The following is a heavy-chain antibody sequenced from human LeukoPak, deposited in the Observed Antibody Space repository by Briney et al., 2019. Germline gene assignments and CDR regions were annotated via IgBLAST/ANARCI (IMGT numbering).Heavy chain of an antibody. CDR3: AKRGSSWSYFDY. CDR2: ISDSGGST. V-gene: IGHV3-23*01. J-gene: IGHJ4*02. Sequence: GGSLRLSCAASGFTFSDYAMTWVRQAPGKGLQWVSLISDSGGSTYYADSVKGRFTVSRDNSKATLYLQMNSLRADDTAAYFCAKRGSSWSYFDYWGQGTLVTVSS. CDR1: GFTFSDYA. D-gene: IGHD6-13*01.